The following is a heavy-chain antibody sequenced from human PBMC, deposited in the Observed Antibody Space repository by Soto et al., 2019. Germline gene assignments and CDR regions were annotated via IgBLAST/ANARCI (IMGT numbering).Heavy chain of an antibody. CDR1: GFSLTTSGVN. CDR2: IYWDDDK. V-gene: IGHV2-5*02. J-gene: IGHJ4*02. CDR3: VHRAY. Sequence: QITLKESGPPVVKPTQTLTLTCTFSGFSLTTSGVNVGWIRQPPGKTLEWLALIYWDDDKRFSPSLQSRLTITKDTSKNQVVLTMTNMDPADTATYYCVHRAYWGQGTLVTVSS.